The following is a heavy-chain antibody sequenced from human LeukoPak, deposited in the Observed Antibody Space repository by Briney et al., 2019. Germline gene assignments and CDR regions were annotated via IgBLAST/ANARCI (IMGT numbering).Heavy chain of an antibody. CDR3: AKVETAAAATLRGFDY. V-gene: IGHV3-23*01. J-gene: IGHJ4*02. CDR1: GFTLRSYD. CDR2: TSGSGGNT. D-gene: IGHD6-13*01. Sequence: PGGSLRLSCAASGFTLRSYDMSWVRQAPGKGLEWVAATSGSGGNTYYADSVKGRFTISRDNPKNTLYLQMNSLRAEDTAVYYCAKVETAAAATLRGFDYWGQGTLVTVSS.